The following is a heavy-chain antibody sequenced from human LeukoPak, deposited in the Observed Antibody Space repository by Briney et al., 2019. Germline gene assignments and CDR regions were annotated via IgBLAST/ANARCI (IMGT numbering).Heavy chain of an antibody. CDR2: ISYDGSNK. D-gene: IGHD3-22*01. V-gene: IGHV3-30*18. Sequence: GGSLRLSCAASGFTFSSYGMHCVRQAPGKGLEWVAVISYDGSNKYYADSAKGRFTISRDNPKNTLYLQMNSLRAEDTAVYYCAKDGVYYDSIGVGGFLDYWGQGTLVTVSS. J-gene: IGHJ4*02. CDR1: GFTFSSYG. CDR3: AKDGVYYDSIGVGGFLDY.